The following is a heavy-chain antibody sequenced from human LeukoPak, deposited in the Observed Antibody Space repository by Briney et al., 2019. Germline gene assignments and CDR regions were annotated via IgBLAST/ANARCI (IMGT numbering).Heavy chain of an antibody. CDR2: ISSSSSYI. D-gene: IGHD2-2*02. CDR1: GFTFSSFA. CDR3: ARGGRYCSSTSCYTRALVDY. J-gene: IGHJ4*02. Sequence: GGSLRLSCAASGFTFSSFAMSWVRQAPGKGLEWVSSISSSSSYIYYADSVKGRFTISRDNAKNSLYLQMNSLRAEDTAVYYCARGGRYCSSTSCYTRALVDYWGQGTLVTVSS. V-gene: IGHV3-21*01.